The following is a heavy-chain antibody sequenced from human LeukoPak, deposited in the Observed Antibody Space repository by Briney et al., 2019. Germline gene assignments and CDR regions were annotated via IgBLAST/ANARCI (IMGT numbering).Heavy chain of an antibody. V-gene: IGHV3-23*01. D-gene: IGHD3-9*01. J-gene: IGHJ4*02. CDR2: ISGSGGST. CDR1: GFSFSDSV. CDR3: AKRPYYDILTGHFDY. Sequence: PGGSLRLSCVASGFSFSDSVMSWVRQAPGKGLEWVSAISGSGGSTYYADSVKGRFTISRDNSKNTLYLQMNSLRAEDTAVYYCAKRPYYDILTGHFDYWGRGTLVTVSS.